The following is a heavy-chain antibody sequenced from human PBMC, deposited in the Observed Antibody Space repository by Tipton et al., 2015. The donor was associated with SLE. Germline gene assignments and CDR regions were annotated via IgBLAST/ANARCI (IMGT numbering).Heavy chain of an antibody. CDR1: GYSISSGFY. J-gene: IGHJ4*02. Sequence: TLSLTCTVSGYSISSGFYWGWIRQPPGKGLEWIGNIYHSGSTFYNPSLKSRVTISVDTSKNQFSLKLSSVTAADTAVYYCARVEVSVSGSHPFDYWGQGTLVTVSS. CDR2: IYHSGST. D-gene: IGHD3-10*01. V-gene: IGHV4-38-2*02. CDR3: ARVEVSVSGSHPFDY.